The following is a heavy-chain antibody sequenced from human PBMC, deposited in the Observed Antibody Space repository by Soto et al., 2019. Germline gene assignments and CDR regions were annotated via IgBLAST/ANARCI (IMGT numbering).Heavy chain of an antibody. V-gene: IGHV1-69*12. J-gene: IGHJ6*02. Sequence: QVQLVQSGAEVKKPGSSVKVSCKASGGTLSNYGISWVRQAPGQGLEWMGGIIPVFGTANYAQKFQGRVTITADESTTKVYMDVISLRSDDTAVYYCARGEATKIVVTTYYGMDVWGQGTTVTVSS. CDR2: IIPVFGTA. D-gene: IGHD4-17*01. CDR1: GGTLSNYG. CDR3: ARGEATKIVVTTYYGMDV.